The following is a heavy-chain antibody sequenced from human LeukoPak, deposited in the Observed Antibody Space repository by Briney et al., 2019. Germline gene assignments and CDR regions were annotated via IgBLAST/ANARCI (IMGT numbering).Heavy chain of an antibody. Sequence: SETLSLTCTVSGGSISSYYWSWIRQPPGKGLEWIGYIYYSGSTNYNPSLKSRVTISVDTSKNQFSLKLSSVTAADTAVYYCARDVCYEYYFDYWGQGTLVTVSS. CDR1: GGSISSYY. J-gene: IGHJ4*02. CDR2: IYYSGST. D-gene: IGHD3-3*01. V-gene: IGHV4-59*01. CDR3: ARDVCYEYYFDY.